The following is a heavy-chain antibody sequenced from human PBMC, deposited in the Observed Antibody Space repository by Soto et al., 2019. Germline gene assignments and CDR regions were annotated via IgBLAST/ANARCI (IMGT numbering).Heavy chain of an antibody. D-gene: IGHD6-19*01. J-gene: IGHJ4*02. CDR3: ARSRIAVAGNSAYFDY. Sequence: ASVKVSCKASGYTFTGYYMHWVRQAPGQGLEWMGWINPNSGGTNYAQKFQGRVTMTRDTSISTAYMELSSLRSEDTAVYYCARSRIAVAGNSAYFDYWGQGTLVTVSS. CDR2: INPNSGGT. V-gene: IGHV1-2*02. CDR1: GYTFTGYY.